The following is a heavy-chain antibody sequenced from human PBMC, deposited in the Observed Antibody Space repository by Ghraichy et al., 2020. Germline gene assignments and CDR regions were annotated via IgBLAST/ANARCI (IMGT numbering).Heavy chain of an antibody. CDR3: AKGSTGDVYFDY. CDR2: IKPDGSAK. Sequence: GGSLRLSCAVSGITVSTYWMSWVRQAPGKGLEWVANIKPDGSAKHYVDSVKDRFTISRDDTKNSLYLQMNSLRAEDTAVYYCAKGSTGDVYFDYWGQGTLVTVSS. CDR1: GITVSTYW. J-gene: IGHJ4*02. D-gene: IGHD7-27*01. V-gene: IGHV3-7*01.